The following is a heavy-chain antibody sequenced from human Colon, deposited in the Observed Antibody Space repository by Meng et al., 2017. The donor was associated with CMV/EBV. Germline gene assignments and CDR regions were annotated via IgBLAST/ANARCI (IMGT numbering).Heavy chain of an antibody. J-gene: IGHJ5*02. V-gene: IGHV5-51*01. D-gene: IGHD2-21*01. CDR3: ARHVLGGGGDWGWFDP. Sequence: GESLKISCKASGYRFTDYWIGWVRQMPGKGLEWMGIIYPGDSDTRYSPSFQGQVTISADQSISTAYLQWNSLKASDTATYFCARHVLGGGGDWGWFDPWGQGTLVTVSS. CDR2: IYPGDSDT. CDR1: GYRFTDYW.